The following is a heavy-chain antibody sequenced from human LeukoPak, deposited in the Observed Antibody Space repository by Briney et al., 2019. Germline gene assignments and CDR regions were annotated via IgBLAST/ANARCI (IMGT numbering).Heavy chain of an antibody. D-gene: IGHD2/OR15-2a*01. CDR3: VTQILLCHYF. V-gene: IGHV4-39*01. CDR1: GDSISSSSYY. CDR2: TFYSGST. J-gene: IGHJ4*02. Sequence: SETLSLTCTVSGDSISSSSYYWEWIRQPPGQGLEWIGSTFYSGSTYYNPSLKSRVTISVDMSKNQFSLKLRSVTAADTAVYYCVTQILLCHYFWGQGTLVTVSS.